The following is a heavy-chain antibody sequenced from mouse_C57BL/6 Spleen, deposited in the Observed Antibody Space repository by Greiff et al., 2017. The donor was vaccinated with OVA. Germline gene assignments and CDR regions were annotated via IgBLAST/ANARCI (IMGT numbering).Heavy chain of an antibody. Sequence: QVQLQQPGTELVKPGASVKLSCKASGYTFTSYWMHWVKQRPGQGLEWIGNINPSNGGTNYNEKFKSKATLTVDKSSSTAYMQLSSLTSEDSAVYDCATDSSGYVGLAYWGQGTLVTVSA. CDR2: INPSNGGT. CDR1: GYTFTSYW. D-gene: IGHD3-2*02. CDR3: ATDSSGYVGLAY. V-gene: IGHV1-53*01. J-gene: IGHJ3*01.